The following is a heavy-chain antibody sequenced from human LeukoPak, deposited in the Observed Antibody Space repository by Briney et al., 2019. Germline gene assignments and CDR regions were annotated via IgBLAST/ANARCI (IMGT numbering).Heavy chain of an antibody. D-gene: IGHD6-6*01. Sequence: ASVKVSCKASGYTFTGYYMHWVRQAPEQGLEWMGWINPNSGGTNYAQKFQGRVTMTRDTSISTAYMELSRLRSDDTAVYYCARDSRHIPTYSSSSHFDYWGQGTLVTVSS. J-gene: IGHJ4*02. V-gene: IGHV1-2*02. CDR2: INPNSGGT. CDR1: GYTFTGYY. CDR3: ARDSRHIPTYSSSSHFDY.